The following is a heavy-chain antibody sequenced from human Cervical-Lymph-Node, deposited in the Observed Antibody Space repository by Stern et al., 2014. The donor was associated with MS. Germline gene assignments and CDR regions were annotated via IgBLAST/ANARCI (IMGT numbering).Heavy chain of an antibody. D-gene: IGHD3-22*01. CDR3: ARVSHDSSGYYNWFDP. CDR2: INPNSGGT. CDR1: GYTFTGYY. J-gene: IGHJ5*02. Sequence: QLVQSGAEVKKPGASVKVSCKASGYTFTGYYMHWVRQAPGQGLEWMGWINPNSGGTNYAQKFQGRGTMTRDTSISTAYMELSRLRSDDTAVYYCARVSHDSSGYYNWFDPWGQGTLVTVSS. V-gene: IGHV1-2*02.